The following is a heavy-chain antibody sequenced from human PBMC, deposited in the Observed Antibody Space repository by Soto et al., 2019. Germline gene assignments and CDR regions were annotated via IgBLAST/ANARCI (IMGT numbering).Heavy chain of an antibody. V-gene: IGHV4-59*01. J-gene: IGHJ2*01. CDR3: AGGRDDYNVWYFDL. Sequence: PSETLSLTCTVSGGSICSYYWSWIRQPPGKGLEWIGYIYYSGSPNYSPSLESRVTIPGDTSKNQFSLKLSSVTAADTVIYYCAGGRDDYNVWYFDLWGRGTLVTVSS. CDR1: GGSICSYY. D-gene: IGHD4-4*01. CDR2: IYYSGSP.